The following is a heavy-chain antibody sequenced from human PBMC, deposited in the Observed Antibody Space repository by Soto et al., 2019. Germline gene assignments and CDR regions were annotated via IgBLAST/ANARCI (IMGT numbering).Heavy chain of an antibody. V-gene: IGHV3-30-3*01. CDR3: ARDGSPYFYYGMDV. CDR2: ISYDGNDK. J-gene: IGHJ6*01. CDR1: GFTFSTYA. Sequence: QVQLVESGGGVVQPGRSLRLSCSASGFTFSTYAMHWVRQSPGKGLEWVSVISYDGNDKYYADSVKGRFTISRDYTKNTLYLQMNILGAEDTAVYYCARDGSPYFYYGMDVW.